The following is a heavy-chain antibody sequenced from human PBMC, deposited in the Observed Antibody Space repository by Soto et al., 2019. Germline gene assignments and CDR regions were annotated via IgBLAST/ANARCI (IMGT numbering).Heavy chain of an antibody. CDR3: ARGEDAFFYYGLDV. CDR2: IYDTGISGYTPST. J-gene: IGHJ6*02. CDR1: GGSITSSY. V-gene: IGHV4-59*01. Sequence: SETRSLTCTVAGGSITSSYWSWIRRPVGKGLEWIAYIYDTGISGYTPSTSYTNSLKSRVNMSVATSKSQFSLKLTSVTAADTAVYYCARGEDAFFYYGLDVWGQGITVT.